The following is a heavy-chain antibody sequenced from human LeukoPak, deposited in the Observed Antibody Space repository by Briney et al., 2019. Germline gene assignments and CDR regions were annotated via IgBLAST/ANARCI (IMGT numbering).Heavy chain of an antibody. J-gene: IGHJ4*02. V-gene: IGHV4-39*01. Sequence: SETLSLTCTASGDSISSSNYFWGWIRQPPGKGLDWIVSLSSGGTTYYNGSLKSRVTVSVDTSKSQFSLKLNSVTAADTAVYYCVRHVSGTYYRFDYWGQGTLVTVSS. CDR2: LSSGGTT. D-gene: IGHD1-26*01. CDR1: GDSISSSNYF. CDR3: VRHVSGTYYRFDY.